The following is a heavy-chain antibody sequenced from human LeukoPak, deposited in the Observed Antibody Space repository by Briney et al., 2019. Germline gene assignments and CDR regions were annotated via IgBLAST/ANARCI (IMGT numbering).Heavy chain of an antibody. CDR2: IREDGSEK. D-gene: IGHD6-13*01. CDR3: ARDETKGSSWFYYYGMGV. Sequence: GGSLRLSCAAPGFTFSSYWMTWVRQTPGKGLEWVANIREDGSEKNYVDSVKGRFTISRDNANNILYLQMNSLRAEDTAMYYCARDETKGSSWFYYYGMGVWGQGTTVTVSS. J-gene: IGHJ6*02. CDR1: GFTFSSYW. V-gene: IGHV3-7*03.